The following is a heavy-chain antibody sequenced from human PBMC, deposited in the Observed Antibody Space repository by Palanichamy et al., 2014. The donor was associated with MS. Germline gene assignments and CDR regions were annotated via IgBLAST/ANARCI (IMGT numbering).Heavy chain of an antibody. V-gene: IGHV3-30*18. CDR3: AKDFGGDYGESFYFDY. CDR2: MSYDGSNE. Sequence: QVHLVESGGGVVQPGRSLRLSCVASGFTFNRDGMHWVRQAPGKGLEWVAHMSYDGSNEYYADSVKGRFTISRDNSKNTLYLQMNSLRAEDTAVYYCAKDFGGDYGESFYFDYWGQGTLVTVSS. J-gene: IGHJ4*02. D-gene: IGHD4-17*01. CDR1: GFTFNRDG.